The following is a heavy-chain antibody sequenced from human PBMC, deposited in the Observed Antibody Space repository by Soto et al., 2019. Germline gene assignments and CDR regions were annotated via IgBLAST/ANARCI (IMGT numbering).Heavy chain of an antibody. Sequence: PSETLSLTCAVSGGSISSGGYSWSWIRQPPGKGLEGIGYIYYSGSTNYNPSLKSRVTISVDTSKNQFSLKLSSVTAADTAVYYCARDGYSRYAFDIWGQGTMVTVSS. V-gene: IGHV4-61*08. J-gene: IGHJ3*02. CDR2: IYYSGST. D-gene: IGHD4-4*01. CDR1: GGSISSGGYS. CDR3: ARDGYSRYAFDI.